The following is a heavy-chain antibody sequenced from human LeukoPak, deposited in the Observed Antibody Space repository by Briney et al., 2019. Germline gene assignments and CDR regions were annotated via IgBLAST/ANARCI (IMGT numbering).Heavy chain of an antibody. CDR1: GGSFSGYY. D-gene: IGHD2-21*01. CDR3: ARHRRDDYFDY. CDR2: LNHSGST. J-gene: IGHJ4*02. Sequence: SETLSLTCAVYGGSFSGYYWSWIRQPPGKGLEWIGELNHSGSTNYNPSLKSRVTISVDTSKNQFSLKLSSVTAADTAVYYCARHRRDDYFDYWDQGTLVTVSS. V-gene: IGHV4-34*01.